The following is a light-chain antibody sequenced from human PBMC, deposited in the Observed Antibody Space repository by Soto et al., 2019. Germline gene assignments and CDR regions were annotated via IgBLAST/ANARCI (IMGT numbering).Light chain of an antibody. CDR1: SSDVGGYNY. CDR3: SSYAGSNNLYV. CDR2: EVT. Sequence: QSVLTQPPSASGSPGQSVTISCTGTSSDVGGYNYVSWYQQHPGKAPKLMIYEVTKRPSGVPDRFSGSKSGNTASLTVSGLQTDDEADYYCSSYAGSNNLYVFGTGTQLTVL. V-gene: IGLV2-8*01. J-gene: IGLJ1*01.